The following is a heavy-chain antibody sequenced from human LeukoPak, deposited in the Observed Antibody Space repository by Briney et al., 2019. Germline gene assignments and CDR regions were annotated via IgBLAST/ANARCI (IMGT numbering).Heavy chain of an antibody. CDR1: GGSFSGYY. CDR2: INHSGST. D-gene: IGHD3-3*01. CDR3: AHTYYDFWSGYLSVDV. J-gene: IGHJ6*04. Sequence: SETLSLTCAVYGGSFSGYYWSWIRQPPGKGLEWIGEINHSGSTNYNPSLKSRATISVDTSKNQFSLKLSSVTAADTAVYYCAHTYYDFWSGYLSVDVWGKGTTVTVSS. V-gene: IGHV4-34*01.